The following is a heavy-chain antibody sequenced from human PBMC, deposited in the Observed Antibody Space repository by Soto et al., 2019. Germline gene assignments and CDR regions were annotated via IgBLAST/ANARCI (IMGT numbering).Heavy chain of an antibody. D-gene: IGHD2-8*02. V-gene: IGHV1-69*02. Sequence: ASVKVSCKASGGTFSSYTISWVRQAPGQGLEWMGRIIPILGIANYAQKFQGRVTITADKSTSTAYMELSSLRSEDTAVYYCARLNVVYAMYNWFDPWGQGTLVTVSS. CDR1: GGTFSSYT. CDR2: IIPILGIA. CDR3: ARLNVVYAMYNWFDP. J-gene: IGHJ5*02.